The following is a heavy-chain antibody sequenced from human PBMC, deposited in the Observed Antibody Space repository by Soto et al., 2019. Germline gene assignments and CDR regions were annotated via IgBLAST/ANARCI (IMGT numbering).Heavy chain of an antibody. CDR1: GFTFSSYA. Sequence: GGSLRLSCAASGFTFSSYAMHWVRQAPGKGLEWVALISFDGNNIYFSDSLKGRFTISRDDSKNTMYLQMSSLRGEDTAVYYCAKNTHYADTSGYYPFDYWGQGTLVTVSS. V-gene: IGHV3-30*18. D-gene: IGHD3-22*01. J-gene: IGHJ4*02. CDR3: AKNTHYADTSGYYPFDY. CDR2: ISFDGNNI.